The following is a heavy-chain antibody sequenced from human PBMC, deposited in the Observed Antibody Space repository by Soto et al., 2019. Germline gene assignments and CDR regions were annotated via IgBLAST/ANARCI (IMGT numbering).Heavy chain of an antibody. Sequence: SETLSLTCAVSGGSISSGGYSWSWIRQPPGKGLEWIGYIYHSGSTYYNPSLKSRVTISVDRSKNQFSLKLSSVTAADTAVYYCASAEGLGAVAAYYWGQGTLVTVSS. D-gene: IGHD6-19*01. V-gene: IGHV4-30-2*01. CDR2: IYHSGST. CDR3: ASAEGLGAVAAYY. J-gene: IGHJ4*02. CDR1: GGSISSGGYS.